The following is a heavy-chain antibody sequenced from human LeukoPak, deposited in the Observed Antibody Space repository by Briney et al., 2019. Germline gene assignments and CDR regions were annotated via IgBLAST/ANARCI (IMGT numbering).Heavy chain of an antibody. CDR1: GYTFTGYY. D-gene: IGHD3-10*02. CDR3: ARGEGMGAYYYVFHSDY. J-gene: IGHJ4*02. V-gene: IGHV1-2*02. Sequence: ASVKVSCKASGYTFTGYYIHWVRQAPGQGLEWMGWINPNSGATNYAQKFQGRVTMTRDTSISTGYMELSRLGSDDTAVYYCARGEGMGAYYYVFHSDYWGQGTLVTVSS. CDR2: INPNSGAT.